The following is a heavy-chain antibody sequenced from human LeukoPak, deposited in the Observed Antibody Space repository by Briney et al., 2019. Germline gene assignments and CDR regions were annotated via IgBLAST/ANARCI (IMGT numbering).Heavy chain of an antibody. V-gene: IGHV3-48*01. CDR3: ARDTLPAVFGSSDY. J-gene: IGHJ4*02. D-gene: IGHD3-10*01. Sequence: GGSLRLSCAASGFTFSSYSMNWVRQAPGKGLEWVSYISSSSSTIYYADSVKGRFTISRDNAKNSLYLQMNSLRAEDTAVYYCARDTLPAVFGSSDYWGQGTLVTVSS. CDR1: GFTFSSYS. CDR2: ISSSSSTI.